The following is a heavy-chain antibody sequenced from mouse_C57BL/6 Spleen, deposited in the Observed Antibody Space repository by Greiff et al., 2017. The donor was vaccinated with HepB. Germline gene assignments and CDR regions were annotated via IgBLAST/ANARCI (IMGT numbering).Heavy chain of an antibody. D-gene: IGHD3-2*02. CDR1: GYTFTSYW. J-gene: IGHJ3*01. CDR3: ARGSSGYGGVAY. V-gene: IGHV1-64*01. Sequence: QVQLQQPGAELVKPGASVKLSCKASGYTFTSYWMHWVKQRPGQGLEWIGMIHPNSGSTNYNEKFKSKATLTVDKSSSTAYMQLSSLTSEDSAVYYCARGSSGYGGVAYWGQGTLVTVSA. CDR2: IHPNSGST.